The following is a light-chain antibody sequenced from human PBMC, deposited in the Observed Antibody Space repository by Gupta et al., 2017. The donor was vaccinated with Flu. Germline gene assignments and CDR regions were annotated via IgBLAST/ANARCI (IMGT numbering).Light chain of an antibody. CDR1: QSVSSY. J-gene: IGKJ4*01. CDR2: DAS. V-gene: IGKV3-11*01. Sequence: EIVLTQSPATLSLSPGERATLSCRASQSVSSYLAWYQQKPGQAPRLLIYDASNSATDIPARFSGSGSGTXFTLTIXSREPQDFAVYYCQLRSNWPLTFGXGTKVEIK. CDR3: QLRSNWPLT.